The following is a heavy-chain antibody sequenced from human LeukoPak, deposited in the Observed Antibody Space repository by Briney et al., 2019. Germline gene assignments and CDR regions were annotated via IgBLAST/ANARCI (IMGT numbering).Heavy chain of an antibody. D-gene: IGHD5-12*01. CDR2: IRYDGNNK. J-gene: IGHJ6*03. V-gene: IGHV3-30*02. CDR1: GFTFSDYS. CDR3: AKGGGYGYYYYCYMDV. Sequence: GGSLRLSCAASGFTFSDYSMHWVRQAPGKGLNWVAFIRYDGNNKYYADSVKGRFTISRDNSKNTLYLQMNSLRAEDTAVYYCAKGGGYGYYYYCYMDVWGKGTTVTISS.